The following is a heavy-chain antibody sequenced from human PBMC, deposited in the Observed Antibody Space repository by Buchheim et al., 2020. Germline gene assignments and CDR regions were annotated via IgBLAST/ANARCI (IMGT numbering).Heavy chain of an antibody. D-gene: IGHD5-18*01. CDR2: VNSGGIST. CDR3: ARQYQYGYAQDY. V-gene: IGHV3-74*01. CDR1: GFTFSSYW. J-gene: IGHJ4*02. Sequence: EVQLVESGGGLVQPGGSLRLSCAASGFTFSSYWMHWVRQAPGKGLVWVSRVNSGGISTTYADSVKGRFTISRDNAKNTLYLQMNTLRAEDTAVYYCARQYQYGYAQDYWGQGTL.